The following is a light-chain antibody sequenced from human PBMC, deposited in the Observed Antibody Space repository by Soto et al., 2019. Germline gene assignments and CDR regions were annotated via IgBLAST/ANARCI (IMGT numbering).Light chain of an antibody. J-gene: IGLJ1*01. Sequence: QSVLTQPASVSGSPGQSITISCTGTSSDVGGYNYVSWYQQHPGKAPKLMIYDVSNRPSGVSNRFSSPKSGNTASLTISGLQAEDEADYYCSSYTSSSTLEVFGPGTKVPVL. CDR1: SSDVGGYNY. CDR3: SSYTSSSTLEV. CDR2: DVS. V-gene: IGLV2-14*01.